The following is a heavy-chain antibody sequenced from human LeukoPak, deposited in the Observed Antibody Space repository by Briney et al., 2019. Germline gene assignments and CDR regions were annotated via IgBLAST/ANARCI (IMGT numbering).Heavy chain of an antibody. CDR3: AGGFWSGYFDY. J-gene: IGHJ4*02. CDR2: VNPNNANT. V-gene: IGHV1-8*03. D-gene: IGHD3-3*01. Sequence: ASVKVSCKASGYTFTNFDINWVRQATGQGLEWMGYVNPNNANTLYAQKFQGRVTITRNTSITTAYMELSSLTSEDTAVYFCAGGFWSGYFDYWGQGALVTVSS. CDR1: GYTFTNFD.